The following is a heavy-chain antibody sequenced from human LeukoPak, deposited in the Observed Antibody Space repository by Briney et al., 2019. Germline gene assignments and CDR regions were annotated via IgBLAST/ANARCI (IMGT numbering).Heavy chain of an antibody. CDR2: ISSSGRTT. V-gene: IGHV3-48*03. J-gene: IGHJ3*01. CDR1: GFTFSTYE. Sequence: GGSLRLSCAASGFTFSTYEMNWVRLAPGKGLEWVSFISSSGRTTYYADSVKGRFTISRDNAKSSMYLQMNSLRVEDTAVFYCARGGNIGYNYNAFDVWGQGTMVTVSS. D-gene: IGHD3-22*01. CDR3: ARGGNIGYNYNAFDV.